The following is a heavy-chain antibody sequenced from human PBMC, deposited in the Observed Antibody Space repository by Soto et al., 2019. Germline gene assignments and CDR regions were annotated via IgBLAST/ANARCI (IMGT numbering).Heavy chain of an antibody. CDR2: TYYRSQWSN. CDR3: AREFSGNYYYKYDIDV. Sequence: SQTLSLTCVISGDSVSRNSVTWNWIRLSPSRGLEWLGNTYYRSQWSNDYAVSVDRRVTISLNTSKNQFSLTLRYVTAADTARYYCAREFSGNYYYKYDIDVWGQGTAVTVSS. J-gene: IGHJ6*02. CDR1: GDSVSRNSVT. V-gene: IGHV6-1*01.